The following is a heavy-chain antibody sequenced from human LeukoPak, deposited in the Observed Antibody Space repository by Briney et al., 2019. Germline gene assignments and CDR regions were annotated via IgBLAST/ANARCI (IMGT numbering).Heavy chain of an antibody. V-gene: IGHV4-61*01. CDR1: GGSISSGSYY. CDR3: ARVYDSSGYYPDY. D-gene: IGHD3-22*01. CDR2: IYYSGST. Sequence: SETLSLTCTVSGGSISSGSYYWSWIRQPPGKGLEWIGYIYYSGSTNYNPSLKSRVTISVDMSKNQFSLKLSSVTAADTAVYYCARVYDSSGYYPDYWGQGTLVTVSS. J-gene: IGHJ4*02.